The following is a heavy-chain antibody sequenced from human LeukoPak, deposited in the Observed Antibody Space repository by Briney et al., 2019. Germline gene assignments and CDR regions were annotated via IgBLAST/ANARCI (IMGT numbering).Heavy chain of an antibody. CDR1: GGSISSYY. D-gene: IGHD5/OR15-5a*01. CDR3: ARSKPVWQGLYFDY. J-gene: IGHJ4*02. Sequence: SETLSLTCTVSGGSISSYYWSWIRQPPGKGLEWIGYIYYSGSTNYNPSLKSRVTISVDTSKNQFSLKLSSVTAADTAVYYCARSKPVWQGLYFDYWGQGTLVTVSS. CDR2: IYYSGST. V-gene: IGHV4-59*01.